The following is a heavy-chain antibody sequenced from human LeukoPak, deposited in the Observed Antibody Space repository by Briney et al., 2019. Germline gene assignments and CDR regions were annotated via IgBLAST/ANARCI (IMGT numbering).Heavy chain of an antibody. V-gene: IGHV3-53*01. J-gene: IGHJ4*02. D-gene: IGHD3-16*02. CDR2: IYSGGST. Sequence: PGGSLRLSCAASGFTVSSNYMSWVRQAPGKGLEWVSVIYSGGSTYYADSVKGRFTISRDNFKNTLYLQMNSLRAEDTAVYYCARIKSYTLDYWGQGTLVTVSS. CDR3: ARIKSYTLDY. CDR1: GFTVSSNY.